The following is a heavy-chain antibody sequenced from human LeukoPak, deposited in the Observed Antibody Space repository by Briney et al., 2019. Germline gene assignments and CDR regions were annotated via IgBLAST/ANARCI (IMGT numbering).Heavy chain of an antibody. V-gene: IGHV3-30*02. J-gene: IGHJ5*02. CDR3: AKDEGGVLLWFGPENWFDP. CDR1: GFTFSSYG. D-gene: IGHD3-10*01. CDR2: IRYDGSNK. Sequence: GGXXXXSCXASGFTFSSYGXHWVRXAPGXXXEXXXFIRYDGSNKYYADSVKGRFTISRDNSKNTLYLQMNSLRAEDTAVYYCAKDEGGVLLWFGPENWFDPWGQGTLVAVSS.